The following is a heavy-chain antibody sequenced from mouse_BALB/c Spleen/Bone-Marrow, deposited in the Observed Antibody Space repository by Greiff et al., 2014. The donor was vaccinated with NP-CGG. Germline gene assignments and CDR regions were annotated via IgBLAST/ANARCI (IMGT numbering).Heavy chain of an antibody. CDR2: ISSGSSTI. D-gene: IGHD2-4*01. J-gene: IGHJ4*01. Sequence: DVKLVESGGGLVQPGGSRKLSCAASGFTFSSFGMHWVRQAPEKGLEWVAYISSGSSTIYYADTVKGRFTISRGNPKNTLFLQMTSLRSEDTAMYYCARDDYDYAMDYWGQGTSVTVSS. V-gene: IGHV5-17*02. CDR1: GFTFSSFG. CDR3: ARDDYDYAMDY.